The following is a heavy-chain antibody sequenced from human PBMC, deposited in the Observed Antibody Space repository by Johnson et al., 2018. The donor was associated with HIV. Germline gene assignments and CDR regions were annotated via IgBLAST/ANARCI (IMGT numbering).Heavy chain of an antibody. CDR1: GCTFGDYA. V-gene: IGHV3-49*04. Sequence: EVLLLESGGGLVQPGRSLRLFSTASGCTFGDYAMSWVRQAPGKGLEWVRFIRSKAYGGTTEYAASVKGRFTISRDDSKNTLYLQMNSLRAEDTAVYYCARACRDGYTCDVYDIWGQGTMLTVSS. CDR3: ARACRDGYTCDVYDI. D-gene: IGHD5-24*01. J-gene: IGHJ3*02. CDR2: IRSKAYGGTT.